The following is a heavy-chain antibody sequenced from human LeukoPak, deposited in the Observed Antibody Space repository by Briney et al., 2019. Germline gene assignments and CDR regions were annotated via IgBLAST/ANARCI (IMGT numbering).Heavy chain of an antibody. Sequence: SETLSLTCTISGGSISSYYWSWIRQPPGKGLEWIGSIYYSGSTYYNPSLKSRVTISVDTSKNQFSLKLSSVTAADTAVYYCARDGRQQLANYYYYGMDVWGQGTTVTVSS. CDR1: GGSISSYY. J-gene: IGHJ6*02. CDR3: ARDGRQQLANYYYYGMDV. D-gene: IGHD6-13*01. V-gene: IGHV4-39*07. CDR2: IYYSGST.